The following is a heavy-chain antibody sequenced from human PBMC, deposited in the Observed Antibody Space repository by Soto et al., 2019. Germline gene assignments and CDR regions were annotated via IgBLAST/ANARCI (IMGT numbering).Heavy chain of an antibody. CDR1: GYTFTSYD. CDR3: AGSTFGSGVNFDS. D-gene: IGHD3-10*01. CDR2: MNPNSANT. V-gene: IGHV1-8*01. J-gene: IGHJ4*02. Sequence: QVQLVQSGAEVKKPGASVKVSCKASGYTFTSYDMNWVRQASGKGLEWMGWMNPNSANTGYAQNSQGRVTITRNTYTTTAYVEVSGLTSEARGVYYCAGSTFGSGVNFDSGGKETLVTVSS.